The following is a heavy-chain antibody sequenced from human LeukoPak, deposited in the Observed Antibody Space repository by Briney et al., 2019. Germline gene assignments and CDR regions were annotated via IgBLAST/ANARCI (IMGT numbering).Heavy chain of an antibody. Sequence: SETLSLTCTVSGGSISSSSYYWGWIRQPPGKGLKWIGSIYYSGSTYYNPSLKSRVTISVDTSKNQFSLKLSSVTAADTAVYYCARDLLYCSSTSCSTGTIDYWGQGTLVTVPS. CDR1: GGSISSSSYY. CDR3: ARDLLYCSSTSCSTGTIDY. CDR2: IYYSGST. D-gene: IGHD2-2*01. J-gene: IGHJ4*02. V-gene: IGHV4-39*07.